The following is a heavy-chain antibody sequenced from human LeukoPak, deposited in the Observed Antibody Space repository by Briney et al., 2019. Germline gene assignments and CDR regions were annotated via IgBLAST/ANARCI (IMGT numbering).Heavy chain of an antibody. CDR3: APHTTNGSGSYYYYGMDV. Sequence: GESLKISCKGSGYSFTSYWIGWVRQMPGKGLEWMGIIYPGDSDTRYSPSFQGQVTISADKSISTAYLQWSSLKASDTAMYYCAPHTTNGSGSYYYYGMDVWGQGTTVTVSS. D-gene: IGHD3-10*01. V-gene: IGHV5-51*01. J-gene: IGHJ6*02. CDR1: GYSFTSYW. CDR2: IYPGDSDT.